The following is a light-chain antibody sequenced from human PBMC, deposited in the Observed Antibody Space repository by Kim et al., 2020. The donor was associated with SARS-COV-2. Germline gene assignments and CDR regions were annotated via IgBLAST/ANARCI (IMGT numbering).Light chain of an antibody. V-gene: IGLV3-1*01. CDR2: QDI. CDR1: KLGDKY. Sequence: VSPGQTASVTCSGDKLGDKYVCWYQQKPDQSPVLVIYQDIKRPSGIPERFSGSNSGNTATLTISGTQAMDEADYYCQAWDSSAHYVFGTGTKVTVL. CDR3: QAWDSSAHYV. J-gene: IGLJ1*01.